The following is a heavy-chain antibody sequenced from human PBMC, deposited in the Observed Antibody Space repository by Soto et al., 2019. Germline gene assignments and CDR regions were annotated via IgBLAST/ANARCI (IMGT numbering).Heavy chain of an antibody. Sequence: SETLSLTCSVSGDSISNLDYFWAWIRQPPGQALEYIGYIYKSATTYYNPSFESRVAISVDTSKSQFSLNVTSVTAADTAVYFCARGRYCLTGRCFPNWFESWGQGALVTVAS. D-gene: IGHD7-27*01. CDR1: GDSISNLDYF. CDR3: ARGRYCLTGRCFPNWFES. J-gene: IGHJ5*01. V-gene: IGHV4-30-4*01. CDR2: IYKSATT.